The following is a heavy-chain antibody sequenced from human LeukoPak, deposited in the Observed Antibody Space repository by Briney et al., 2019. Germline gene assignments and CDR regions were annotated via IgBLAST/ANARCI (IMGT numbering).Heavy chain of an antibody. V-gene: IGHV4-39*07. CDR2: IYYSGST. CDR3: AAEGEGYYDSSGYSY. J-gene: IGHJ4*02. D-gene: IGHD3-22*01. Sequence: PSETLSLTCTVSGGSISSSGYYWGWVRQPPGKGLEWIGSIYYSGSTYYNPSLKSRVTISVDTSKNQFSLKLSSVTAADTAVYYCAAEGEGYYDSSGYSYWGQGTLVTVSS. CDR1: GGSISSSGYY.